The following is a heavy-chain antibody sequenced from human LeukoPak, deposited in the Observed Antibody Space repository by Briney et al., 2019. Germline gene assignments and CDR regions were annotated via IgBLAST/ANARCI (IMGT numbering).Heavy chain of an antibody. J-gene: IGHJ4*02. V-gene: IGHV4-39*01. CDR1: GGSISSNSNY. CDR2: ISYGGST. Sequence: PSETLSLTCTVSGGSISSNSNYWAWIRQPPGRGLEWFGSISYGGSTYYSPSLESRVTISVDTSKNQFSLRLSSVTAADTAVYYCARQALWFFDHWGQGTLVTVSS. D-gene: IGHD2-21*01. CDR3: ARQALWFFDH.